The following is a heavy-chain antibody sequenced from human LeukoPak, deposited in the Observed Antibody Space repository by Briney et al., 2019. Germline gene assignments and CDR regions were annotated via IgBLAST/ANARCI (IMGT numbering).Heavy chain of an antibody. Sequence: ASVKVSCKASGGTFSSYAISWVRQAPGQGLEWMGGTIPIFGTANYAQKFQGRVTITADESTSTAYMELSSLRSEDTAVYYCARDKQPTYYYGSGNNWFDPWGQGTLVTVSS. CDR3: ARDKQPTYYYGSGNNWFDP. CDR1: GGTFSSYA. CDR2: TIPIFGTA. J-gene: IGHJ5*02. D-gene: IGHD3-10*01. V-gene: IGHV1-69*13.